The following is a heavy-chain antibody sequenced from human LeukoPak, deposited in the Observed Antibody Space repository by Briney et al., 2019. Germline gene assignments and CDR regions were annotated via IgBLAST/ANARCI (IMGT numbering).Heavy chain of an antibody. Sequence: PSEALSLTCAVSGGSIGSYYWSWLRQPPGRGLEWIGYIYYSGTTNYNPSLKSRVTISVDTSKNQFSLKLTSVTAADTAVYYCAREDPQTTVPEGLDVRGQGTTVTVSS. CDR1: GGSIGSYY. CDR3: AREDPQTTVPEGLDV. CDR2: IYYSGTT. V-gene: IGHV4-59*01. J-gene: IGHJ6*02. D-gene: IGHD4-17*01.